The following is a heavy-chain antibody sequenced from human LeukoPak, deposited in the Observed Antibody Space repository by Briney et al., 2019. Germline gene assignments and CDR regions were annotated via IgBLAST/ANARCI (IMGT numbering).Heavy chain of an antibody. D-gene: IGHD1-26*01. V-gene: IGHV3-7*01. Sequence: GGSLRLSCSASGFTFSNYYMTWVRQAPGKAREWVAFIKQDGSEKAYVDSVKGRFTISRDNAKNSLYLQMDSLGAEDTAIYYCVRGSPVWEIWGQGALVTVSS. J-gene: IGHJ4*02. CDR3: VRGSPVWEI. CDR2: IKQDGSEK. CDR1: GFTFSNYY.